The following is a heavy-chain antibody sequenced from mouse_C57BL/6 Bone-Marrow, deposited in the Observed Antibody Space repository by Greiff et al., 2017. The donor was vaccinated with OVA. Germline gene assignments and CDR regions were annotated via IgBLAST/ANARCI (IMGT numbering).Heavy chain of an antibody. V-gene: IGHV1-15*01. CDR1: GYTFTDYE. Sequence: QVQLQQSGAELVRPGASVTLSCKASGYTFTDYEMHWVKQTPVHGLEWIGAIDPETGGTAYNQKFKGKAILTADKSSSTAYMELRSLTSADSAVYYCTRVYSNYYAMDYWGQGTSVTVSA. CDR2: IDPETGGT. D-gene: IGHD2-5*01. CDR3: TRVYSNYYAMDY. J-gene: IGHJ4*01.